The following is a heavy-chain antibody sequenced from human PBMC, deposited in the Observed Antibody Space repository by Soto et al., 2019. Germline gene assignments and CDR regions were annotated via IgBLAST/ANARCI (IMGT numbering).Heavy chain of an antibody. CDR1: GFPITSYA. J-gene: IGHJ4*02. V-gene: IGHV3-30-3*01. CDR3: AREKLSEYYNDY. Sequence: GGSLTVSCAAAGFPITSYAFHLVSKAPGKGLEWISLISFDGTDKYFADSVKGRFTISRDNSRNTLYLQMNNLRAEDTAVYYCAREKLSEYYNDYWGQGTLVTVSS. CDR2: ISFDGTDK.